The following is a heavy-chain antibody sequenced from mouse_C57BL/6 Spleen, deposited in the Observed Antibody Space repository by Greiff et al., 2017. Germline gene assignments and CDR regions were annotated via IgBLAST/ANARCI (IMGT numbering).Heavy chain of an antibody. CDR1: GYTFTSYW. Sequence: QVQLQQPGAELVKPGASVKMSCKASGYTFTSYWITWVKQRPGQGLEWIGDIYPGSGSTYYNEKFKSKATLTVDTSSSTAYMQLSSLTSEDSAVYYCARVSEIYAMDYWGQGASVTVSS. D-gene: IGHD6-2*01. CDR2: IYPGSGST. V-gene: IGHV1-55*01. J-gene: IGHJ4*01. CDR3: ARVSEIYAMDY.